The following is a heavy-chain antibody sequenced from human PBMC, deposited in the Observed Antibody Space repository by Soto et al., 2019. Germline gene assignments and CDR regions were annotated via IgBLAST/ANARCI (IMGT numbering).Heavy chain of an antibody. CDR2: IYPGDSDT. CDR1: GYSFTSYR. D-gene: IGHD1-26*01. J-gene: IGHJ6*02. Sequence: EPRKISCKGSGYSFTSYRIGWVRQMPGKGLEWMGIIYPGDSDTRYSPSFQGQVTISADKSISTAYLQWSSLKASDTAMYYCASLGGGSYYYYGMDVWGQGTTVTVSS. CDR3: ASLGGGSYYYYGMDV. V-gene: IGHV5-51*01.